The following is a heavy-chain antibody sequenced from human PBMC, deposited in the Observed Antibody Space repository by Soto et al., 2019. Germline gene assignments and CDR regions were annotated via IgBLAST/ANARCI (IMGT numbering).Heavy chain of an antibody. J-gene: IGHJ6*02. CDR2: MNPNSGNT. Sequence: ASVKVSCKASGYTSTSYDINWVRQATGQGLEWMGWMNPNSGNTGYAQKFQGRVTMTRNTSISTAYMELSSLRSEDTAVYYCARGRSRGYCSSTSCYKDYYYGMDVWGQGTTVTVSS. CDR1: GYTSTSYD. D-gene: IGHD2-2*02. V-gene: IGHV1-8*01. CDR3: ARGRSRGYCSSTSCYKDYYYGMDV.